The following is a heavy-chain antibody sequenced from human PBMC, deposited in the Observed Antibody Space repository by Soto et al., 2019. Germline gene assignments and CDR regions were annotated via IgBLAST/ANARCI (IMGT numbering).Heavy chain of an antibody. D-gene: IGHD3-9*01. CDR3: ARGDYDLLTGPHYYYYGMDV. Sequence: QVQLQQWGAGLLKPSETLSLTCAVYGGSFSGYYWSWIRQPPGKGLEWIGEINHSGSTNYNPSLKRRVTISVDTSKNQFSLKLSSVPAADTAVYYCARGDYDLLTGPHYYYYGMDVWGQGTTVTVSS. J-gene: IGHJ6*02. CDR2: INHSGST. V-gene: IGHV4-34*01. CDR1: GGSFSGYY.